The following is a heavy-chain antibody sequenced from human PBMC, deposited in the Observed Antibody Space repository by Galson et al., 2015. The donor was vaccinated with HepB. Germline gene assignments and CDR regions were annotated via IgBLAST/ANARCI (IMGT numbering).Heavy chain of an antibody. V-gene: IGHV7-4-1*02. D-gene: IGHD2-2*01. J-gene: IGHJ6*03. CDR2: INTNTGNP. Sequence: SVKVSCKASGYTFTSYAMNWVRQAPGQGLEWMGWINTNTGNPTYAQGFTGRFVFSLDTSVSTAYLQISSLKAEDTAVYYCARAIGYCSSTSCYVSYYYYMDVWGKGTTVTVSS. CDR1: GYTFTSYA. CDR3: ARAIGYCSSTSCYVSYYYYMDV.